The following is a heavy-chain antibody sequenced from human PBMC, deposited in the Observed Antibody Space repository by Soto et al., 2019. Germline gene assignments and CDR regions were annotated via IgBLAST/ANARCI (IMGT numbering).Heavy chain of an antibody. CDR3: ARGPPFGY. CDR1: GGSISSGDYS. CDR2: IYHSGST. D-gene: IGHD3-10*01. V-gene: IGHV4-30-2*01. Sequence: QLQLQESGSGLVKPSQTLSLTCAVSGGSISSGDYSWSWIRQPPGKGLEWIGYIYHSGSTYYNPSLKSRVTISVDRSKSQFSLKRSAVTAADTAVYYCARGPPFGYWGQGTLVTVSS. J-gene: IGHJ4*02.